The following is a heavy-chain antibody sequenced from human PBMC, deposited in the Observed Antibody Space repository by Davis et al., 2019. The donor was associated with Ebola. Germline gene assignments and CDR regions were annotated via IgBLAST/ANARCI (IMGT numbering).Heavy chain of an antibody. CDR1: GGSFSGYY. Sequence: PSETLSLTCAVYGGSFSGYYWSWIRQPPGKGLEWIGEINHSGSTNYNPSLKSRVTISVDTSKNQFSLKLSSVTAADTAVYYCARANTVVRRNCYMDVWGKGTTVTVSS. CDR2: INHSGST. CDR3: ARANTVVRRNCYMDV. V-gene: IGHV4-34*01. D-gene: IGHD4-23*01. J-gene: IGHJ6*03.